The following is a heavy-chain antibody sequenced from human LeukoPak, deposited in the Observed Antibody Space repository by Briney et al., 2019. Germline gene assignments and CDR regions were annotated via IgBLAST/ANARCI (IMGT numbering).Heavy chain of an antibody. D-gene: IGHD3-10*01. CDR3: ARRYYYGSGTYYYYYGMDV. V-gene: IGHV5-51*01. CDR1: GYSFTSYW. Sequence: GESLKISCKGSGYSFTSYWIGWVRQMPGKGLEWMGIIYPGDSDTRYCPSFQGQVTISADKSISTAYLQWSSLKASDTAMYYCARRYYYGSGTYYYYYGMDVWGQGTTVTVSS. CDR2: IYPGDSDT. J-gene: IGHJ6*02.